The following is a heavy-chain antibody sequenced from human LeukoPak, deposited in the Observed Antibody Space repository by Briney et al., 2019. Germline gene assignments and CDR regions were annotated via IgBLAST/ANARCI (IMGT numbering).Heavy chain of an antibody. CDR2: IYHSGST. Sequence: SETLSLTCAVSGYSISSGYYWGWIRQPPGKGLEWIGSIYHSGSTYYNPSLKSRVTISVDTSKNQFSLKLSSVTAADTAVYYCARGGLAYCGGDCPSDAFDIWGQGTMVTVSS. D-gene: IGHD2-21*02. CDR1: GYSISSGYY. CDR3: ARGGLAYCGGDCPSDAFDI. V-gene: IGHV4-38-2*01. J-gene: IGHJ3*02.